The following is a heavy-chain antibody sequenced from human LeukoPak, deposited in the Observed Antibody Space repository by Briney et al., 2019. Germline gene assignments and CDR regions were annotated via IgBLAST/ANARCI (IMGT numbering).Heavy chain of an antibody. D-gene: IGHD1-26*01. CDR3: ARRYSGSPFDY. Sequence: SETLSLTCTVSGGSISSYYWSWIRQPPGKGLEWIGSIYYSGSTYYNPSLKSRVTISVDTSKNQFSLKLSSVTAADTAVYYCARRYSGSPFDYWGQGTLVTVSS. V-gene: IGHV4-39*01. J-gene: IGHJ4*02. CDR2: IYYSGST. CDR1: GGSISSYY.